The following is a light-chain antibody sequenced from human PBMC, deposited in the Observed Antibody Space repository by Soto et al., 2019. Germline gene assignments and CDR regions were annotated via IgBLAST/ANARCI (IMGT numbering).Light chain of an antibody. CDR1: RSDVGDYNY. J-gene: IGLJ3*02. CDR3: SSYAGSNNWV. CDR2: EVS. Sequence: QSALTQPPSASGSPGQSVTTSCTGTRSDVGDYNYVSWYQQHPGKAPKLMIYEVSKRPSGVPDRFSGSKSGNTASLTVSGLQAEDEADYYCSSYAGSNNWVFGGGTKLTVL. V-gene: IGLV2-8*01.